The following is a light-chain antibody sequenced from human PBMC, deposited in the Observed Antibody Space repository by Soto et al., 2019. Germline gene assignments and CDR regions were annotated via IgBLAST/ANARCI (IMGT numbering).Light chain of an antibody. Sequence: EIVLTQSPATLSLSPGESATLSCRASQSVRSYLAWYQQKPGQAPRLLIYGASSRATGVPARFSGSGSGTDFTLTISSLEPEDFAVYYCQQRSDWPPITFGQGTRLEIK. CDR1: QSVRSY. J-gene: IGKJ5*01. CDR3: QQRSDWPPIT. CDR2: GAS. V-gene: IGKV3-11*01.